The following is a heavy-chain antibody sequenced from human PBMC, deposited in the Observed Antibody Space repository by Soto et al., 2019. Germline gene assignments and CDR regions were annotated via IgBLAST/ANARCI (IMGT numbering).Heavy chain of an antibody. J-gene: IGHJ4*02. D-gene: IGHD2-15*01. CDR1: GFTFSSYA. V-gene: IGHV3-23*01. Sequence: DVQLLESGGGLVQPGGSLRLSCAASGFTFSSYAMSWVRQAPGKGLEWVSAISATGGSAFYADSVKGRFTISRDNSKNTVFLQIDSLVTEDTAVYYCAKGTTAVYCFDFCGQGTLVTVSS. CDR2: ISATGGSA. CDR3: AKGTTAVYCFDF.